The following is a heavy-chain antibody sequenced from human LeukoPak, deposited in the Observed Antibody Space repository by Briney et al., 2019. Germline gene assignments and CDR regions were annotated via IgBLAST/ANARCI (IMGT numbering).Heavy chain of an antibody. CDR1: GFTFSSYA. V-gene: IGHV3-23*01. Sequence: GGSLRLSCAASGFTFSSYAMSWVRQAPGKGLEWVSAISGSGGRTYYADSVKGRFTISRDNSKNTLYMQMNSLRAEDTAVYYCAKDGYGDYGEDAFDIWGQGTMVTVSS. CDR3: AKDGYGDYGEDAFDI. J-gene: IGHJ3*02. CDR2: ISGSGGRT. D-gene: IGHD4-17*01.